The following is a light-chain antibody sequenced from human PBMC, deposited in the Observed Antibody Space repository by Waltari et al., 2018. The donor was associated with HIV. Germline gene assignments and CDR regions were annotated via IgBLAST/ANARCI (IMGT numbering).Light chain of an antibody. V-gene: IGKV3-11*01. Sequence: EIVLTQSPATLSLSPGERATLSCRASQSVGSYLGWYQQRPGQAPRLLIYDSSSRATGIPDRFSGSGSGTDFTLTITSLEPEDFAVYYCQQRVDWPLTFGGGTKVEI. CDR2: DSS. CDR3: QQRVDWPLT. CDR1: QSVGSY. J-gene: IGKJ4*01.